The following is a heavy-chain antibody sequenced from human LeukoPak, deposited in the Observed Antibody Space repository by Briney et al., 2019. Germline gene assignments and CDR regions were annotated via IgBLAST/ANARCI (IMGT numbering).Heavy chain of an antibody. V-gene: IGHV4-31*03. Sequence: PSQTLSLTCTVSGGSISSGGYYWSWIRQHPGKGLEWIGYIYYSGSTNYNPSLKSRVTISVDTSKNQFSLKLSSVTAADTAVYYCARREAAAASNWFDPWGQGTLVTVSS. CDR3: ARREAAAASNWFDP. D-gene: IGHD6-13*01. CDR1: GGSISSGGYY. CDR2: IYYSGST. J-gene: IGHJ5*02.